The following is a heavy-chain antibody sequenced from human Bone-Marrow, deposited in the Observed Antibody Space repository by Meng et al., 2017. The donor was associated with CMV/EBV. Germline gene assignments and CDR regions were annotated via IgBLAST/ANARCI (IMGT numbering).Heavy chain of an antibody. D-gene: IGHD4-11*01. V-gene: IGHV3-15*01. J-gene: IGHJ5*01. CDR2: IKSKTDGGTT. CDR3: TTDPVTTWNWFDT. Sequence: GESLKISCAASGFTFSNAWMSWVRQAPGKGLEWVGRIKSKTDGGTTDYAAPVNGRITISSDDSKNTLYLQMNSPKTEDTAVYYCTTDPVTTWNWFDTWGQGTLVTVSS. CDR1: GFTFSNAW.